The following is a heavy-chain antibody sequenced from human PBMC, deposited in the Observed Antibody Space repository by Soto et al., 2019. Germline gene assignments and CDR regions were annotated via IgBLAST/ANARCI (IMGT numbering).Heavy chain of an antibody. V-gene: IGHV4-59*01. CDR1: GGSISSYY. J-gene: IGHJ5*02. CDR2: IYYSGST. CDR3: AKDRYNWNYVWFDP. Sequence: SETLSLTCTVSGGSISSYYWSWIRQPPGKGLEWIGYIYYSGSTNYNPSLKSRVTISVDTSKNQFSLKLSSVTAADTAVYYCAKDRYNWNYVWFDPWGQGTLVTVSS. D-gene: IGHD1-1*01.